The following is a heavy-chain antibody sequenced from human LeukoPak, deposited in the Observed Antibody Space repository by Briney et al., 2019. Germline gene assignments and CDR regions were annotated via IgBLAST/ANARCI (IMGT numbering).Heavy chain of an antibody. Sequence: KASETLSLTCTVSGGSISSNTYYWAWIRQPPGRGLEWFGSIHYSGNTYYSPSLKSRVTISVDTSKNQLSLNLSSVTATDTAVYYCARSPRVPTILGPAYTFDLWGQGTMVTVSS. D-gene: IGHD5-12*01. CDR2: IHYSGNT. J-gene: IGHJ3*01. CDR3: ARSPRVPTILGPAYTFDL. CDR1: GGSISSNTYY. V-gene: IGHV4-39*01.